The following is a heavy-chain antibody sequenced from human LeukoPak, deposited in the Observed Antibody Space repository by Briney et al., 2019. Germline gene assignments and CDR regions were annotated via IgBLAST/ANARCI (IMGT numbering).Heavy chain of an antibody. J-gene: IGHJ4*02. CDR3: ARRDGYNTFDY. CDR2: INSDGSST. V-gene: IGHV3-74*01. D-gene: IGHD5-24*01. CDR1: GFTFDDYG. Sequence: GGSLRLSCAASGFTFDDYGMSWVRQAPGKGLVWVSRINSDGSSTSYADSVKGRFTISRDNAKNTLYLQMNSLRAEDTAVYYCARRDGYNTFDYWGQGTLVTVSS.